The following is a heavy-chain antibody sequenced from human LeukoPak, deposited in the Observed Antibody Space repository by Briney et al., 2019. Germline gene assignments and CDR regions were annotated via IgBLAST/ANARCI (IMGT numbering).Heavy chain of an antibody. D-gene: IGHD3/OR15-3a*01. CDR1: GYTFTNFG. V-gene: IGHV1-18*01. J-gene: IGHJ6*03. Sequence: ASVKVSCKASGYTFTNFGISWVRQAPGEGLEWMGWISAKNGNTNYVQKVQGRVTMTTDTSTSTAYMELRSLRSDDTAVYYCARLDGTYHRAYYYFYYMDVWGEGTTVTVSS. CDR2: ISAKNGNT. CDR3: ARLDGTYHRAYYYFYYMDV.